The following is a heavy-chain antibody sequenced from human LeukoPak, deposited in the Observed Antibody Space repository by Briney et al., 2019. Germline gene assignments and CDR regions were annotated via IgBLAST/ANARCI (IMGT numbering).Heavy chain of an antibody. CDR2: ISGSGDST. Sequence: GGTLRLSCVASGLTFSNFGMSWVRPAPGKGLEWVSAISGSGDSTYYADSVKGRFTISRDNSKNTLYLQMNSLRAEDTAVYYCAREYMDVWGKGTTVTISS. CDR1: GLTFSNFG. J-gene: IGHJ6*03. V-gene: IGHV3-23*01. CDR3: AREYMDV.